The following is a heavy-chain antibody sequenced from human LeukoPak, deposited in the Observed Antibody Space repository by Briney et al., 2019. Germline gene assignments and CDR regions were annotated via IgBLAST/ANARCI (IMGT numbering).Heavy chain of an antibody. CDR2: IYYSGST. CDR1: GGSISSSSYY. CDR3: ARVGGRIAASGRFDP. Sequence: PSETLSLTCTVSGGSISSSSYYWGWIRQPPGKGLEWIGSIYYSGSTYYNPSLKSRVTISVDTSKNQFSLKLSSVTAADTAVYYCARVGGRIAASGRFDPWGQGTLVTVSS. D-gene: IGHD6-13*01. V-gene: IGHV4-39*07. J-gene: IGHJ5*02.